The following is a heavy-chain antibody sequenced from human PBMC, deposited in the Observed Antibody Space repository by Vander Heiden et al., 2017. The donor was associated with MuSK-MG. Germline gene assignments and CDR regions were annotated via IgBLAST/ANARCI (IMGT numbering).Heavy chain of an antibody. J-gene: IGHJ6*03. V-gene: IGHV3-21*01. CDR3: ARSPYYIAAADYYYYMDV. CDR1: VFTFSSYS. Sequence: EVQLVESGGGLVTPGGSLRLSCAAPVFTFSSYSLNWVRPAPGKGLEWVSSISSSSSYIYYADSVKGRFTISRDNAKNSLYLQMNSLRAEDTAVYYCARSPYYIAAADYYYYMDVWGKGTTVTVSS. CDR2: ISSSSSYI. D-gene: IGHD6-13*01.